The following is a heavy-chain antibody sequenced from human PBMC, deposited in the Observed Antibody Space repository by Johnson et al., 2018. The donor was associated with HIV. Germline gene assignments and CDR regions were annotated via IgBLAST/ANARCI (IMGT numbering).Heavy chain of an antibody. CDR1: GFTFSSYG. CDR3: ARDRKLRSLEVAPNKNDAFDR. Sequence: QVQLVESGGGVVQPGGSLRLSCAASGFTFSSYGMHWVRQAPGKGLEWMAFIQYDGSNNYYADSVKGRFTISRDNDKNTLYLEMGSLRVEDMAVYYCARDRKLRSLEVAPNKNDAFDRWGQGTMVTVSS. CDR2: IQYDGSNN. J-gene: IGHJ3*02. D-gene: IGHD1-1*01. V-gene: IGHV3-30*02.